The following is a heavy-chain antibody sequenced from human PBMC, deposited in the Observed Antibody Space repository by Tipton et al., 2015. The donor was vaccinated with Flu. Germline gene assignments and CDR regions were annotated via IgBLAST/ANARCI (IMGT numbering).Heavy chain of an antibody. J-gene: IGHJ4*02. CDR2: MPRSGHH. V-gene: IGHV4-38-2*02. CDR3: ARLGGSSTAGLDY. Sequence: TLSLTCTVSGYSISSGLYWGWVRQAKGKGLEWVGSMPRSGHHDYNPSLGGRVTVALDTSNNQFSLRLSSVTASDTAVYYCARLGGSSTAGLDYWGQGILVTVSS. D-gene: IGHD2-2*01. CDR1: GYSISSGLY.